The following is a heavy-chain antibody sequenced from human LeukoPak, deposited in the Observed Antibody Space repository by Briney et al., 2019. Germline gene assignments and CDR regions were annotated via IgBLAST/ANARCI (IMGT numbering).Heavy chain of an antibody. CDR3: ARVNYDFWSGLYDYYYYMDV. CDR2: ISSSGSTI. Sequence: GSLRLSCAASGFTFSDYYMNWIRQAPGKGLEWVSHISSSGSTIYYADSVKGRITISRDNAKNSLYLQMNSLRAEDTAVYYCARVNYDFWSGLYDYYYYMDVWGKGTTVTVSS. D-gene: IGHD3-3*01. CDR1: GFTFSDYY. V-gene: IGHV3-11*04. J-gene: IGHJ6*03.